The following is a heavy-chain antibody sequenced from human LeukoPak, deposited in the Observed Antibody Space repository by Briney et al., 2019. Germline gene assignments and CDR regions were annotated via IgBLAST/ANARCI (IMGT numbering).Heavy chain of an antibody. CDR2: IHSSGTT. Sequence: SETLSLTCTVSGGSISSYYWSWIRQPPGKGLEWIAFIHSSGTTNYNPSLKSRVSISVDTSNNQFSLNVNSVTAADTAFYYCARGGASSEWFDPWGQGTLVTVSS. J-gene: IGHJ5*02. V-gene: IGHV4-59*01. D-gene: IGHD6-25*01. CDR3: ARGGASSEWFDP. CDR1: GGSISSYY.